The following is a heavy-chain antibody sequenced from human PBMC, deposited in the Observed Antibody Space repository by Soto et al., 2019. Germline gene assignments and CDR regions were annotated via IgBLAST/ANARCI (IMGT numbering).Heavy chain of an antibody. CDR2: IGHGGGT. V-gene: IGHV4-34*01. J-gene: IGHJ4*02. CDR1: GGSFSGYY. CDR3: ARHGGYYFDC. Sequence: QVQLQQWGAGPLKTSATLSVTCAVYGGSFSGYYWSWIRQPPGEGLEWLGEIGHGGGTVYNPSLETRGTISEDACNNQFSLRLVSVSAAGTAVYYCARHGGYYFDCWGQGAPVTVSS. D-gene: IGHD3-16*01.